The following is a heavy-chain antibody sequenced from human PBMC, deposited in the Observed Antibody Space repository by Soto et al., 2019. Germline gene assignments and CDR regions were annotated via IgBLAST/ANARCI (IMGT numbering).Heavy chain of an antibody. CDR3: ARLRGDPGPVDY. CDR1: GGSISSYY. J-gene: IGHJ4*02. Sequence: PSETLSLTCTVSGGSISSYYWSWIRQPPGKGLEWIGYIYYSGSTNYNPSLKSRVTISVDTSKNQFSLKLSSVTAADTAVYYCARLRGDPGPVDYWGQGTLVTVSS. CDR2: IYYSGST. V-gene: IGHV4-59*12. D-gene: IGHD2-21*02.